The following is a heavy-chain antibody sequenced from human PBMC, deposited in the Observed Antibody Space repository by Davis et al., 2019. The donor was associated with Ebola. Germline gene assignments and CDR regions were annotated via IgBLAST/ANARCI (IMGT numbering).Heavy chain of an antibody. V-gene: IGHV3-30-3*01. J-gene: IGHJ4*02. Sequence: GGSLRLSCAASGFTFSSYAMHWVRQAPGKGLEWVAVISYDGSNKYYADSVKGRFTISRDNSKNMLYLQMSSLRTEDTAVYYCVKGGGHSYGTFDYWGQGTLVTVSS. CDR1: GFTFSSYA. CDR2: ISYDGSNK. CDR3: VKGGGHSYGTFDY. D-gene: IGHD5-18*01.